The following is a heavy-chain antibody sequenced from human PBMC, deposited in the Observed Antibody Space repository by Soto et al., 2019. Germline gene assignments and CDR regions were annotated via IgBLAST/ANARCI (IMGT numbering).Heavy chain of an antibody. V-gene: IGHV3-33*01. Sequence: QVQLVESGGGVVQPGRSLRLSCAASGFTFSSYGMHWVRQAPGKGLEWVAVIWYDGSNKYYADSVKGRFTISRDNSKNTLYLQMNSLRAEDTAVYYCARERMRIQLWTTPYYFDYWGQGTLVTVSS. CDR3: ARERMRIQLWTTPYYFDY. CDR1: GFTFSSYG. J-gene: IGHJ4*02. CDR2: IWYDGSNK. D-gene: IGHD5-18*01.